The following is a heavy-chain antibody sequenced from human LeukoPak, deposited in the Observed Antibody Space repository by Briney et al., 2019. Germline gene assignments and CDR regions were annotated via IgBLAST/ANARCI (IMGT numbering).Heavy chain of an antibody. V-gene: IGHV3-30*03. J-gene: IGHJ4*02. D-gene: IGHD6-13*01. CDR1: GFTFSSYG. CDR3: ATCPPSSWYYFGF. Sequence: TGGSLRLSCAASGFTFSSYGMHWVRQAPGKGLEWVADISSDGSKTFYGDSVEGRFTISRDDSKKTLYLQMSSLTADDTAVYYCATCPPSSWYYFGFWGQGALVTVSS. CDR2: ISSDGSKT.